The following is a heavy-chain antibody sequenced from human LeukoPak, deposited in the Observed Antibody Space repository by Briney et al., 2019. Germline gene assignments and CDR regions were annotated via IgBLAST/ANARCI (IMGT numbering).Heavy chain of an antibody. Sequence: ASVKVSCKASGYTFTSYYTHWVRQAPGQGLEWMGIINPGGGSTSYAQKFQGRVTMTRDTSTSTVYMELSSLRSEDTAVYYCARDRVVVTAIKVHDAFDIWGQGTMVTVSS. CDR3: ARDRVVVTAIKVHDAFDI. V-gene: IGHV1-46*01. D-gene: IGHD2-21*02. CDR1: GYTFTSYY. CDR2: INPGGGST. J-gene: IGHJ3*02.